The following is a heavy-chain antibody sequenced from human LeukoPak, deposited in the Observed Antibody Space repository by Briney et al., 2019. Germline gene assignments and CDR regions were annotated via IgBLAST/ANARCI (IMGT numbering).Heavy chain of an antibody. Sequence: PGGSLRLSCEASGFTFSSYWMSWVRQAPGKGLEWVANINEDGSEKYYVESVKGRFTISRDNAKNSLYLQMNSLRAEDTAVYYCARNGRSSSWYDFDYWGQGTLVTVSS. CDR1: GFTFSSYW. D-gene: IGHD6-13*01. J-gene: IGHJ4*02. CDR3: ARNGRSSSWYDFDY. CDR2: INEDGSEK. V-gene: IGHV3-7*02.